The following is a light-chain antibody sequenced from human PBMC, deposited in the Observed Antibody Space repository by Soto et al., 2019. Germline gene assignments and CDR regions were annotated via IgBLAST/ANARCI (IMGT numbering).Light chain of an antibody. V-gene: IGKV3-15*01. Sequence: EIVMTQSPATLSVSPGERATLSCRASQSVRSNLAWYQQKPGQAPRLLIYGASTRATGISARFSGSGSGTEFTLTISSLQSEDFALYYCQQYNDWPLTFGQGTKVYIK. CDR2: GAS. J-gene: IGKJ1*01. CDR3: QQYNDWPLT. CDR1: QSVRSN.